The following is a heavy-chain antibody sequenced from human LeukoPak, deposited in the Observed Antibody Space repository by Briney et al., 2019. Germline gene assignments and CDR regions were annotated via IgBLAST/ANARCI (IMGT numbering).Heavy chain of an antibody. V-gene: IGHV3-23*01. CDR3: AKVIREVDMSHDY. CDR1: GFPFSNFA. D-gene: IGHD5-24*01. Sequence: GGSLRLSCAASGFPFSNFAMSWVRQAPGRGLEWVTAISSSGSSTYYADSVKGRFTISRDNSKNTLYLQMNSLRVEDTAVYYCAKVIREVDMSHDYWGQGALVTVSS. J-gene: IGHJ4*02. CDR2: ISSSGSST.